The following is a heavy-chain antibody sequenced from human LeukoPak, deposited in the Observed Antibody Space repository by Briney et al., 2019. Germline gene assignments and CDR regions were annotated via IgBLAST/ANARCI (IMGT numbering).Heavy chain of an antibody. D-gene: IGHD3-3*01. CDR2: IRSKAYGGTT. J-gene: IGHJ4*02. CDR1: GFTFGDYA. CDR3: TRGDYDFWSGYFGY. V-gene: IGHV3-49*03. Sequence: GGSLRLSCTASGFTFGDYAMSWFRQAPGKGLEWVGFIRSKAYGGTTVYAASVKGRFTISRDDSKSIAYLQMNSLKTEDTAVHYCTRGDYDFWSGYFGYWGQGTLVTVSS.